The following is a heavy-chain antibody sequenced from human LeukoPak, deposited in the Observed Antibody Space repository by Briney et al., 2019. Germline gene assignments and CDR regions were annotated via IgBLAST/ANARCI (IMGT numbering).Heavy chain of an antibody. CDR1: GFTFSSYW. V-gene: IGHV3-7*01. J-gene: IGHJ4*02. Sequence: PGGSLRLSCAASGFTFSSYWMSWVRQAPGKGLEWVANIKQDGSEKYYVDSVKGRFTISRDNAKNSLYLQMNSLRAEDTAVYYCAKERNYYGSDALIDYWGQGTLVTVSS. CDR3: AKERNYYGSDALIDY. D-gene: IGHD3-10*01. CDR2: IKQDGSEK.